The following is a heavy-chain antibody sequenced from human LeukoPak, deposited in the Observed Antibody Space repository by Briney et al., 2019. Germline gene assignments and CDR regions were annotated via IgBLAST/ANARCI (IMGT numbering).Heavy chain of an antibody. CDR3: VKTMGAIDHDY. CDR2: ISSSGGST. Sequence: PGGSLRLSCAASGFTFSSYTMIWVRQAPGKGLEWVSSISSSGGSTYYADSVKGRFTISRDNSKNTLYLQMNSLRAEDTAVFYCVKTMGAIDHDYWGQGALVTVSS. D-gene: IGHD1-26*01. J-gene: IGHJ4*02. CDR1: GFTFSSYT. V-gene: IGHV3-23*01.